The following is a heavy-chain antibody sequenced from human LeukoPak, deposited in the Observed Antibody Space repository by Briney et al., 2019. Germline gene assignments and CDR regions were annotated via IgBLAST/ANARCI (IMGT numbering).Heavy chain of an antibody. CDR3: ASSPYSGYDYDAFDI. V-gene: IGHV1-18*01. Sequence: ASVKVSCKASGYTFTSYGISWVRQAPGQGLEWMGWISAYNGNTNYAQKLQGRVTMTTDTSTSTAYVELRSLRSDDTAVYYCASSPYSGYDYDAFDIWGQGTMVTVSS. CDR1: GYTFTSYG. J-gene: IGHJ3*02. D-gene: IGHD5-12*01. CDR2: ISAYNGNT.